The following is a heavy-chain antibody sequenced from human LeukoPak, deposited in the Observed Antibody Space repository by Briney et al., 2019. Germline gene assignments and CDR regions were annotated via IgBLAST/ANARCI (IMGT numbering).Heavy chain of an antibody. J-gene: IGHJ4*02. D-gene: IGHD6-19*01. CDR3: ATGEPHSRAVAGTGRWGHFDY. CDR1: GYTLTELS. Sequence: ASVKVSCKVSGYTLTELSMHWVRQAPGKGLEWMGGFDPEDGETIYAQKFQGRVTMTEDTSTDTAYMELSSLRSEDTAVYYCATGEPHSRAVAGTGRWGHFDYWGQGTLVTVSS. CDR2: FDPEDGET. V-gene: IGHV1-24*01.